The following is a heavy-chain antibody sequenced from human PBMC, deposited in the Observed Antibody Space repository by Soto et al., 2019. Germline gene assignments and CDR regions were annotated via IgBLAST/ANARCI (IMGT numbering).Heavy chain of an antibody. CDR3: AKDIAARRWDYYYGMDV. Sequence: EVQLVESGGGLVQPGRSLRLSCAASGFTFDDYAMHWVRQAPGKGLEWVSGISWNSGSIGYADSVKGRFTISRDNAKNSLYLQMNSLRAEDTALYYCAKDIAARRWDYYYGMDVGGQGTTVTVSS. D-gene: IGHD6-6*01. V-gene: IGHV3-9*01. CDR1: GFTFDDYA. J-gene: IGHJ6*02. CDR2: ISWNSGSI.